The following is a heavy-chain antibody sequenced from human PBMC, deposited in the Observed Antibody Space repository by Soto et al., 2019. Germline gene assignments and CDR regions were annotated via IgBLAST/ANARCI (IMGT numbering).Heavy chain of an antibody. CDR2: ISAYNGNT. D-gene: IGHD2-8*01. V-gene: IGHV1-18*04. CDR1: GYTFTSSG. J-gene: IGHJ6*02. Sequence: ASVKVSCKASGYTFTSSGISWVRQAPGQGLEWMGWISAYNGNTNYAQKLQGRVTMTTDTSTSTAYMELRSLRSDDTAVYYCARGGGNGLFPDYYYGMDVWGQGTTVTVSS. CDR3: ARGGGNGLFPDYYYGMDV.